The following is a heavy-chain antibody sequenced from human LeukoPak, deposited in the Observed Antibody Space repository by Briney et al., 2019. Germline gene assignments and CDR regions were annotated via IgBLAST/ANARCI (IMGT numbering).Heavy chain of an antibody. CDR3: ARAQINMVRGVMSPSYFDY. Sequence: GGSLRLSCAASGFTFSSYAMHWVRQAPGKGLEWVAVISYDGSNKYYADSVKGRFTISRDNSKNTLYLQMNSLSAEDTAVYYCARAQINMVRGVMSPSYFDYWGQGTLVTVSS. J-gene: IGHJ4*02. D-gene: IGHD3-10*01. CDR1: GFTFSSYA. V-gene: IGHV3-30-3*01. CDR2: ISYDGSNK.